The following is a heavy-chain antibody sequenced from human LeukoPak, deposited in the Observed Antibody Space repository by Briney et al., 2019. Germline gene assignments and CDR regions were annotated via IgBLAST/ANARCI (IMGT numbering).Heavy chain of an antibody. J-gene: IGHJ4*02. V-gene: IGHV3-13*01. Sequence: AGGSLRLSCAASGFTFSSYDMHWVRQATGKGLEWVSAIGTAGDTYYPGSVKGRFTISRENAKNSLYLQMNSLRAGDTAVYYCARSQGGWYLDYWGQGTLVTVSS. CDR3: ARSQGGWYLDY. CDR1: GFTFSSYD. D-gene: IGHD6-19*01. CDR2: IGTAGDT.